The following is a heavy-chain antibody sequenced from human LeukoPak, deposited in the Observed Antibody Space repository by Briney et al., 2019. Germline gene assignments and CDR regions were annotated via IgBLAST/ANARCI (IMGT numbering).Heavy chain of an antibody. J-gene: IGHJ4*02. Sequence: PSETLSLTCAVSGYSISNGYCWGWIRQPPRKGLEWIGLMHYSGSTYYNPSLKSRVTISRDTSKNQFSLNLNSVTAADTAVYYCAREGVTTDYWGQGTLVTVSS. CDR2: MHYSGST. V-gene: IGHV4-38-2*02. D-gene: IGHD2-21*02. CDR1: GYSISNGYC. CDR3: AREGVTTDY.